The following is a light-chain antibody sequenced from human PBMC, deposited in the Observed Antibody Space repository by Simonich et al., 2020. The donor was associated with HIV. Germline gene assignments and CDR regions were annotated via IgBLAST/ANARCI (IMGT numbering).Light chain of an antibody. V-gene: IGKV1-9*01. J-gene: IGKJ4*01. CDR1: QGIASY. CDR3: QHLNSFLPLT. Sequence: DIQLTQSPSFLSASVGDRVTITCRASQGIASYLAWYQQKPGKAPKLLIYRASTLKSGVPSRFSGSGSGTEFTLTISSLQPEDFATYYCQHLNSFLPLTFGGGTKVDIK. CDR2: RAS.